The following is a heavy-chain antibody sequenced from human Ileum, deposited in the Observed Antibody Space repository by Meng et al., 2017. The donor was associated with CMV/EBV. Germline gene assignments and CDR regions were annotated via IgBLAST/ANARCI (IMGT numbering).Heavy chain of an antibody. Sequence: GGSLRLSCEASGFTLSNYWIDWVRQAPGKGPEWVANIKQDGTEKYYVDSVKGRFTISRDNAENSLYLQMDGLRAEDTAVYYCARTVGATPFDYWGQGNLVTVSS. D-gene: IGHD1-26*01. V-gene: IGHV3-7*01. CDR3: ARTVGATPFDY. J-gene: IGHJ4*02. CDR2: IKQDGTEK. CDR1: GFTLSNYW.